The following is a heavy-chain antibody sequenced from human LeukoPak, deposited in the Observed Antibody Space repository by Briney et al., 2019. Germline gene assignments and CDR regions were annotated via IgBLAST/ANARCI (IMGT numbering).Heavy chain of an antibody. J-gene: IGHJ5*02. CDR2: IGTVADT. CDR3: ARGWGGHGRSWGALDL. D-gene: IGHD3-16*01. Sequence: PGGSLRLSCTASGFYFNDYDMHWVRQVAGKRLEWVAGIGTVADTFYPDSVRGRFTISRENAKNSFYLQMNSLRAGDTAIYYCARGWGGHGRSWGALDLWGQGILVTDSS. CDR1: GFYFNDYD. V-gene: IGHV3-13*01.